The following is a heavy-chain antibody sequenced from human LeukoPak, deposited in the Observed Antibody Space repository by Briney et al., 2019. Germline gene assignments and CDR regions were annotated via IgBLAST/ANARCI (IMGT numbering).Heavy chain of an antibody. V-gene: IGHV1-18*01. J-gene: IGHJ4*02. CDR2: ISAYNGNT. CDR3: ARDRIMITFGGVIAYFDY. CDR1: GYTFTSYG. D-gene: IGHD3-16*02. Sequence: ASVKVSCKASGYTFTSYGISWVRQAPGQGLEWMGWISAYNGNTNYAQKLQGRVTMTTDTSTSTAYMELRSLRSYDTAVYYCARDRIMITFGGVIAYFDYWGQGTLVTVSS.